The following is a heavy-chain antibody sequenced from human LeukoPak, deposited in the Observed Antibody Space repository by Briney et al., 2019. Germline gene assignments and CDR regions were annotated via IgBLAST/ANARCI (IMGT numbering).Heavy chain of an antibody. Sequence: SETLSLTCTVSGGSISSSYWSWIRQPPGKGLEWIGYIYYSGSTNNNPSFKSRGAISVDTSKNQFSLKLSSVTAADTAVYYCATWGIAVAGTFDYWGQGTLVTVST. CDR1: GGSISSSY. CDR2: IYYSGST. D-gene: IGHD6-19*01. CDR3: ATWGIAVAGTFDY. J-gene: IGHJ4*02. V-gene: IGHV4-59*08.